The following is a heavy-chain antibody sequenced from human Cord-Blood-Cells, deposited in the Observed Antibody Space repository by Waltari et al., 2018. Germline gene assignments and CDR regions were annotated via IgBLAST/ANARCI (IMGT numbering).Heavy chain of an antibody. V-gene: IGHV3-53*01. Sequence: EVQLVESGGLLIQPGWSLRLSCAASGFTVIRNYLRWGPQAPGKGLEWVSVIYSGGSTYYADSVKGRFTISRDNSKTTLYLQMNSLRAEDTAVYYCARTSNWARGDYWGQGTLVTVSS. CDR1: GFTVIRNY. CDR3: ARTSNWARGDY. J-gene: IGHJ4*02. D-gene: IGHD7-27*01. CDR2: IYSGGST.